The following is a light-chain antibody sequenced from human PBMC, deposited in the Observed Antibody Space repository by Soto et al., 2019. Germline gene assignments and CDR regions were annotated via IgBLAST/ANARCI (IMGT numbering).Light chain of an antibody. Sequence: EVVLTQSPVTLSVSPGERATLSCRASQSVSNNLAWYQQKPGQAPRLPIYGASTRATGIPARFSGSGSGTEFTLTISSLQSEDFAVYYCQQYNNRYTFGEGTKLEIK. CDR1: QSVSNN. V-gene: IGKV3-15*01. CDR3: QQYNNRYT. J-gene: IGKJ2*01. CDR2: GAS.